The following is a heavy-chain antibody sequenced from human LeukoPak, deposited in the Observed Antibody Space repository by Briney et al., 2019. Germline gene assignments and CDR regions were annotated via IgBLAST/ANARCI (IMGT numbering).Heavy chain of an antibody. D-gene: IGHD2-21*02. V-gene: IGHV4-59*01. Sequence: PSETLSLTCSVSGGSISSYYWSWIRQPPGKGLEWIGYIYYSGSTNYNPSLKSRVTISVDTSKNQFSLKLSSVTAADTAVYYCAREWDIYYCGGDCYTEEYFQHWGQGTLVTVSS. J-gene: IGHJ1*01. CDR1: GGSISSYY. CDR3: AREWDIYYCGGDCYTEEYFQH. CDR2: IYYSGST.